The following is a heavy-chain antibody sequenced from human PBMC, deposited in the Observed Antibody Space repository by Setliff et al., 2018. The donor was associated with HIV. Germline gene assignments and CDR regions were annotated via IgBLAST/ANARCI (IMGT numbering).Heavy chain of an antibody. D-gene: IGHD1-1*01. V-gene: IGHV3-30-3*01. CDR1: RFTFSDYT. Sequence: GGSLRLSCAASRFTFSDYTMHWVRQAPGKGLEWVASISYDGTDKYYTDSMKGRFTISRDNSKNTLYLQMDDLRAEDTAVYYCAREEGTKGAFDIWGQGTKVTVAS. CDR2: ISYDGTDK. J-gene: IGHJ3*02. CDR3: AREEGTKGAFDI.